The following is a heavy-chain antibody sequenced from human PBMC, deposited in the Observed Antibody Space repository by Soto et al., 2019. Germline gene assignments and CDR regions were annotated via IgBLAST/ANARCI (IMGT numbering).Heavy chain of an antibody. D-gene: IGHD1-1*01. CDR3: ARGRYGDY. V-gene: IGHV1-18*01. J-gene: IGHJ4*02. CDR2: ISAHNGNT. CDR1: GYTFTSYG. Sequence: QVHLVQSGAEVKKPGASVKVSCKGSGYTFTSYGITWVRQAPGQGLEWMGWISAHNGNTDYAKKLKGRVTVTSDTSTSTAYMELSSLRSDDTAVYYCARGRYGDYWGQGALVNVSS.